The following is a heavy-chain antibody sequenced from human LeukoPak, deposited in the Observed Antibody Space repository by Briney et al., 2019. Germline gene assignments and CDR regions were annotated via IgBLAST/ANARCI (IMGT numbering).Heavy chain of an antibody. Sequence: PSETLSLTCAVYGESLNSYYWSWVRQPPGKGLEWIGSIYYSGSTYYNPSLKSRVTISVDTSKNQFSLKLSSVTAADTAVYYCARRYSSGWYGYWGQGTLVTVSS. CDR1: GESLNSYY. D-gene: IGHD6-19*01. V-gene: IGHV4-34*01. CDR2: IYYSGST. CDR3: ARRYSSGWYGY. J-gene: IGHJ4*02.